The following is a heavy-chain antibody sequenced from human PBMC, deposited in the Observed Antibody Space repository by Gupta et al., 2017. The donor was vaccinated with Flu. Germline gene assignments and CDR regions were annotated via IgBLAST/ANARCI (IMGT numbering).Heavy chain of an antibody. Sequence: QVQLVQSGAEVKKPGASVKVSCKASGYTFTSYDINWVRQATGQGLEWMGWMNPNSGNTGYAQKFQGRVTMTRNTSISTAYMELSSLRSEDTAVYYCARAPYSSSWYPTWGTAVSFDYWGQGTLVTVSS. CDR1: GYTFTSYD. J-gene: IGHJ4*02. CDR2: MNPNSGNT. D-gene: IGHD6-13*01. CDR3: ARAPYSSSWYPTWGTAVSFDY. V-gene: IGHV1-8*01.